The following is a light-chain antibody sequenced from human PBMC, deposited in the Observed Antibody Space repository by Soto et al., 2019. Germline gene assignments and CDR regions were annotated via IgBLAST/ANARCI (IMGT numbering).Light chain of an antibody. CDR3: QQYASSVVYT. Sequence: GWTHSPATLLCSPVEQATFSCRPRQSLTTGSLAWYQKKPGQAPRLLIYGESKRATGTPDRFSGSGSGTDFTLTISSLEPEDFAVYFCQQYASSVVYTFGQGTKLEIK. J-gene: IGKJ2*01. CDR2: GES. V-gene: IGKV3-20*01. CDR1: QSLTTGS.